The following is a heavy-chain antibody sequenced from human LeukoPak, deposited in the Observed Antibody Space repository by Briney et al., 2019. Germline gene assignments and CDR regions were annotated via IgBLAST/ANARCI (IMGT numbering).Heavy chain of an antibody. V-gene: IGHV3-33*08. D-gene: IGHD4-11*01. CDR1: GFTFSSYW. Sequence: GGSLRLSCAASGFTFSSYWMHWVRQAPGKGLEWVAVIWYDGSNKYYADSVKGRFTISRDNSKNTLYLQMNSLRAEDTAVYYCARAPIKVTPPYYYYYGMDVWGQGTTVTVSS. CDR3: ARAPIKVTPPYYYYYGMDV. CDR2: IWYDGSNK. J-gene: IGHJ6*02.